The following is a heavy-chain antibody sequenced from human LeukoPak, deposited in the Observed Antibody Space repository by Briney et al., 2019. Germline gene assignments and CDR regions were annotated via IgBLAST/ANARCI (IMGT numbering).Heavy chain of an antibody. CDR2: INPSGGST. CDR3: ARDRYYYDSSGYYYVDY. Sequence: GASVKVSCKASGYTFTSYYMHWVRQAPGQGLEWMGIINPSGGSTSYAQKFQGRVTMTRDTSTSTVYMELNSLRSEDTAVYYCARDRYYYDSSGYYYVDYWGQGTLVTVSS. D-gene: IGHD3-22*01. V-gene: IGHV1-46*01. J-gene: IGHJ4*02. CDR1: GYTFTSYY.